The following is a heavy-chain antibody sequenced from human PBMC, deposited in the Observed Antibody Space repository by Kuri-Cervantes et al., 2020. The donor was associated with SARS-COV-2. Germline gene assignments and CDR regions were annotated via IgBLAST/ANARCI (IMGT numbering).Heavy chain of an antibody. D-gene: IGHD2-21*01. Sequence: GESLKISCAASGFPFSSCAMHWVRLAPGKGLEWLAFTSYDGSNEYYADSVRGRFTISRDNSNNTLYLQVNSLRAEDTALYYCAKDRVGVLDSWGQGTQVTVSS. CDR2: TSYDGSNE. V-gene: IGHV3-30*01. CDR1: GFPFSSCA. CDR3: AKDRVGVLDS. J-gene: IGHJ5*01.